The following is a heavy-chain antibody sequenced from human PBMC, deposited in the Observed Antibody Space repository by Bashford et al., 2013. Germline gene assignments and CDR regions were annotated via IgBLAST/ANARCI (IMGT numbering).Heavy chain of an antibody. V-gene: IGHV1-46*01. CDR3: ARQEYSGYKWKDGFDY. Sequence: ASVKVSCKATGYILTSYFMHWVRQAPGQGLEWMGMVNPGGGSTSYAPKFQVRVTMTTDTSKNTLYLQMNSLRGEDTAVYYCARQEYSGYKWKDGFDYWGQGTLVTVSS. CDR2: VNPGGGST. D-gene: IGHD5-12*01. CDR1: GYILTSYF. J-gene: IGHJ4*02.